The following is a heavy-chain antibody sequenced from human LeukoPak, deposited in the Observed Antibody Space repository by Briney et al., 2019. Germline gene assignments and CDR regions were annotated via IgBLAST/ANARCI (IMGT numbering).Heavy chain of an antibody. Sequence: SETLSLTCAVYGGSFSGYYWSWIRQPPGKGLEWIGEINHSGSTNYNPSLKSRVTISVDTSKNQFSLKLSSVTAADTAVYYCASSHYYDSSGYYPIYCMDVWGKGATVTVSS. V-gene: IGHV4-34*01. CDR3: ASSHYYDSSGYYPIYCMDV. CDR2: INHSGST. CDR1: GGSFSGYY. D-gene: IGHD3-22*01. J-gene: IGHJ6*03.